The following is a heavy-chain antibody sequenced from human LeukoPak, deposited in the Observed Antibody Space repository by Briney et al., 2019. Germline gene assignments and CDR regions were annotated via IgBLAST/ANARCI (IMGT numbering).Heavy chain of an antibody. CDR3: AHRLAYCGGDCVDY. D-gene: IGHD2-21*02. V-gene: IGHV2-5*02. Sequence: SGPTLVNPTQTLTLTCTFSGFSLSTSGVGVGWIRQPPGKALEWLALIYWDDDKRYSPSLKSRLTITKVTSKNQVVLTMTNMDPVDTATYYCAHRLAYCGGDCVDYWGQGTLVTVSS. CDR2: IYWDDDK. CDR1: GFSLSTSGVG. J-gene: IGHJ4*02.